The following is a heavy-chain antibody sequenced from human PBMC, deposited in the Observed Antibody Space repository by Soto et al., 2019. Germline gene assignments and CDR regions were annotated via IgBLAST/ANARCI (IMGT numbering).Heavy chain of an antibody. V-gene: IGHV3-33*01. J-gene: IGHJ4*02. D-gene: IGHD2-21*01. CDR3: ARGLHSPFAY. Sequence: QVQLVDSGGGLVQPGGSLRLSCVASEFTFISYGMHWVRQAPGKGLEWVAVIWYDGNKKYYADSVTGRFTISRENSKTSLYAQMTSLRAEDTAVYYCARGLHSPFAYWGQGALVNVS. CDR1: EFTFISYG. CDR2: IWYDGNKK.